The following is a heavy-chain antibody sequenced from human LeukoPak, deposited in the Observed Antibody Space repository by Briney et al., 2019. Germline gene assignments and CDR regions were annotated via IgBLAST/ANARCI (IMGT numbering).Heavy chain of an antibody. CDR3: ARVHGGNRTPFDY. V-gene: IGHV3-7*03. D-gene: IGHD4-23*01. CDR2: IKQDGSEK. Sequence: PGGSLRLSCAASGFTFSSYWMSWVRQAPGKGLEWVANIKQDGSEKYYVDSVKGRFTISRDNAKNSLYLQMNSPRAEDTAVYYCARVHGGNRTPFDYWGQGTLVTVSS. J-gene: IGHJ4*02. CDR1: GFTFSSYW.